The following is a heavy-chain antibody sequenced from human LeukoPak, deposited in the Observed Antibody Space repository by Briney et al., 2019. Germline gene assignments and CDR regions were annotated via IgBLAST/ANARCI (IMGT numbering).Heavy chain of an antibody. CDR1: GFTFSSNY. V-gene: IGHV3-66*02. D-gene: IGHD3-3*01. J-gene: IGHJ3*02. CDR3: ASAGRYDFWSGYYTRINDAFDI. CDR2: IYSGGST. Sequence: PGGSLRLSCAASGFTFSSNYMSWVRQAPGKGLEWVSVIYSGGSTYYADSVKGGFTISRDNSKNTLYLQMNSLRAEDTAVYYCASAGRYDFWSGYYTRINDAFDIWGQGTMVTVSS.